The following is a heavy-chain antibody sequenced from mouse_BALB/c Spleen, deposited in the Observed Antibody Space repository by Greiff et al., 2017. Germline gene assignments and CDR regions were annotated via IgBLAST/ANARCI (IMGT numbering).Heavy chain of an antibody. CDR2: ISSGGST. J-gene: IGHJ1*01. CDR1: GFTFSSYA. V-gene: IGHV5-6-5*01. Sequence: EVKLEESGGGLVKPGGSLKLSCAASGFTFSSYAMSWVRQTPEKRLEWVASISSGGSTYYPDSVKGRFTISRDNARNILYLQMSSLRSEDTAMYYCARGGYYYGSSYGYFDVWGAGTTVTVSS. D-gene: IGHD1-1*01. CDR3: ARGGYYYGSSYGYFDV.